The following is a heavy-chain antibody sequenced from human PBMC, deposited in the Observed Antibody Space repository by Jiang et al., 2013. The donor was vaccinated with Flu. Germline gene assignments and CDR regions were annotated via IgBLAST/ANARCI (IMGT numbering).Heavy chain of an antibody. CDR3: ARTRRYCSGGRCFPDAFDI. Sequence: TLTCSFSGFSLTSSGMRVSWIRQPPGKALEWLAHIDWDDDKFYTTSLETRLTISKDTSKNQVILTMTNMDPADTATYYCARTRRYCSGGRCFPDAFDIWGQGTKVTVSS. CDR1: GFSLTSSGMR. J-gene: IGHJ3*02. V-gene: IGHV2-70*04. CDR2: IDWDDDK. D-gene: IGHD2-15*01.